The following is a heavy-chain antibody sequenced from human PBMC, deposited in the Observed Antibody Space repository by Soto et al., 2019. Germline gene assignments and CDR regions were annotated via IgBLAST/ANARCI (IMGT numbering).Heavy chain of an antibody. CDR1: GFDFSGYA. J-gene: IGHJ4*01. Sequence: PGGSLRLSCAASGFDFSGYAMSWVRQAPGKGLQWVSVITGGGTSIYYAASVKGRFSIARDKSSNTLVRHMSSLRAEDTALYYCAKHQYSFAPDIDHWGHGTQVTVAS. CDR3: AKHQYSFAPDIDH. V-gene: IGHV3-23*01. D-gene: IGHD5-12*01. CDR2: ITGGGTSI.